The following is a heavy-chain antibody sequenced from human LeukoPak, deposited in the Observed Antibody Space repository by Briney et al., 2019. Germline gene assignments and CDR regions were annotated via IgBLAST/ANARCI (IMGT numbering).Heavy chain of an antibody. CDR2: IHPHRAVP. J-gene: IGHJ4*02. CDR1: GYTFTSYY. CDR3: ARGQQLGTFDY. D-gene: IGHD6-13*01. Sequence: ASXKVSCKASGYTFTSYYMHWVRQAPGQGLECMGRIHPHRAVPNYAQQFHRSVTMTRDTSLSTAYMELSRLRSDDTAVYYCARGQQLGTFDYWGQGTLVTVSS. V-gene: IGHV1-2*06.